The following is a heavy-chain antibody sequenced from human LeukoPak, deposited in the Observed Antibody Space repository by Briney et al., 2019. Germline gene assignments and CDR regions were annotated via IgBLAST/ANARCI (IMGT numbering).Heavy chain of an antibody. CDR1: GYTFTGYC. Sequence: ASVKVSCKASGYTFTGYCMHWVRQAPGQGLEWMGWINPNSGGTNYAQKFQGRVTMTRDTSVSTAYVELRRLRSDDTAIYYCATSMNGFSSGSYYFDYWGQGTLVTVSS. CDR3: ATSMNGFSSGSYYFDY. CDR2: INPNSGGT. V-gene: IGHV1-2*02. D-gene: IGHD3-22*01. J-gene: IGHJ4*02.